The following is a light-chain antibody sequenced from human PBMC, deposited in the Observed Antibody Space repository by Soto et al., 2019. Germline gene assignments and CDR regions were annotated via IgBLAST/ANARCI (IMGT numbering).Light chain of an antibody. Sequence: QSALTQPASVSGSPGQSITISCTGTSRDVGGYSYVSWYQQHPGKAPKLILSEVGNRPSGISNRFSASKSGDTASLTISGLQADDGAEYYCSSYTSSSSYVFGTGTKLTVL. CDR3: SSYTSSSSYV. CDR2: EVG. CDR1: SRDVGGYSY. J-gene: IGLJ1*01. V-gene: IGLV2-14*01.